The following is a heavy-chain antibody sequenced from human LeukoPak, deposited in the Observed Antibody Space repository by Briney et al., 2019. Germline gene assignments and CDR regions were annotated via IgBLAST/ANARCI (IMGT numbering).Heavy chain of an antibody. CDR3: ASSISSSWQHGYYYYGMDV. CDR1: GGSISSYY. J-gene: IGHJ6*02. CDR2: IYYSGST. Sequence: SETLSLTCTVSGGSISSYYWSWIRQPPGKGLEWIGYIYYSGSTNYNPSLKSRVTISVDTSKNQFSLKLSSVTAADTAVYYCASSISSSWQHGYYYYGMDVWGQGTTVTVSS. D-gene: IGHD6-13*01. V-gene: IGHV4-59*08.